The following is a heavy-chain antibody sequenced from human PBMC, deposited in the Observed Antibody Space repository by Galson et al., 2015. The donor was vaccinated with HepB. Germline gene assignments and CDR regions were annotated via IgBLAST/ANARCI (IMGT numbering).Heavy chain of an antibody. CDR3: ARQGGLGYSYFDF. D-gene: IGHD5-18*01. V-gene: IGHV3-30-3*01. Sequence: SLRLSCAASGFTFSSYAMHWVRQAPGKGLEWVAVISYDGTNKFYTDSVKGRLTISRDNSKNTLYLQMNSLRDEDTAVYYCARQGGLGYSYFDFWGQGTLVTVSS. CDR2: ISYDGTNK. J-gene: IGHJ4*02. CDR1: GFTFSSYA.